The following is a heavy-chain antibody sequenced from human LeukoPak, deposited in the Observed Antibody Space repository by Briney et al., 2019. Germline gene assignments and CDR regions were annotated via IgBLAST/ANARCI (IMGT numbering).Heavy chain of an antibody. CDR3: AREGSGSQDPVFDY. Sequence: GSLRLSCAASGFTFTSYAMHWVRQAPGQRLEWMGWINAGNGNTKYSQEFQGRVTITRDTSASTAYMELSSLRSEDMAVYYCAREGSGSQDPVFDYWGQGTLVTVSS. CDR2: INAGNGNT. J-gene: IGHJ4*02. V-gene: IGHV1-3*03. D-gene: IGHD1-26*01. CDR1: GFTFTSYA.